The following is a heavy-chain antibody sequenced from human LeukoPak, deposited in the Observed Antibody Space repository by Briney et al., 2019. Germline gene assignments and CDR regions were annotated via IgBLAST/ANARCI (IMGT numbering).Heavy chain of an antibody. CDR3: ARGEGYSGYGSRGDFDY. CDR2: IWYDGSNK. Sequence: PGRSLRLSCAASGFTFSSYGMHWVRQAPGKGLEWVAVIWYDGSNKYYADSVKGRFTISRDNSKNTLYLQMTRLRAEDTTVYYCARGEGYSGYGSRGDFDYWGQGTLVTVSS. V-gene: IGHV3-33*01. J-gene: IGHJ4*02. CDR1: GFTFSSYG. D-gene: IGHD5-12*01.